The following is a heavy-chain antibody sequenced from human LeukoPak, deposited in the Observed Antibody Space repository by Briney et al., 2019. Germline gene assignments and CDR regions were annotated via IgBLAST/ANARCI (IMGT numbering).Heavy chain of an antibody. Sequence: GASVKVSCKASGYTFTGYYMHWVRQAPGQGLEWMGWMNPNSGNTGYAQKFQGRVTMTRNTSISTAYMELSSLRSEDTAVYYCARGLILVRGAFDIWGQGTMVTVSS. V-gene: IGHV1-8*02. J-gene: IGHJ3*02. CDR1: GYTFTGYY. CDR3: ARGLILVRGAFDI. D-gene: IGHD3-10*01. CDR2: MNPNSGNT.